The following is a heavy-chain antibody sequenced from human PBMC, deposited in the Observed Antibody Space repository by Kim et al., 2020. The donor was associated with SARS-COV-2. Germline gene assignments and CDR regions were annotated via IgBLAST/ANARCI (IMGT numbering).Heavy chain of an antibody. V-gene: IGHV3-48*03. CDR1: GFTFSSYE. CDR2: ISSSGSTI. CDR3: AGDPRAYYYYGMDV. Sequence: GGSLRLSCAASGFTFSSYEMNWVRQAPGKGLEWVSYISSSGSTIYYADSVKGRFTISRDNAKNSLYLQMNSLRAEDTAVYYCAGDPRAYYYYGMDVWGQGTTVTVSS. J-gene: IGHJ6*02.